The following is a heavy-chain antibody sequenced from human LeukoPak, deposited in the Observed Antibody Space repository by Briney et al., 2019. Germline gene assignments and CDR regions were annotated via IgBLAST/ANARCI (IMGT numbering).Heavy chain of an antibody. CDR2: ISWNSGSI. J-gene: IGHJ4*02. CDR1: GFTFDDYA. Sequence: GGSLRLSCAASGFTFDDYAMRWVRHAPGKGLEWVSGISWNSGSIGYADSVKGRFTISRDNAKNSLYLQMNSQRAEDTALYYCAKDKDFGVDPPYYFDYWGQGTLVTVSS. CDR3: AKDKDFGVDPPYYFDY. V-gene: IGHV3-9*01. D-gene: IGHD3-3*01.